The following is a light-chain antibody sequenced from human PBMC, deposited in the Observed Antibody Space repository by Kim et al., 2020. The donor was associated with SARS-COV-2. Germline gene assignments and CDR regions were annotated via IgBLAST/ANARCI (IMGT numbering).Light chain of an antibody. Sequence: IQLTQSPSSLSASVGDRVTITCRASQGISSYLAWYQQKPGKAPKLLIYAASTLQSGFPSRFSGSGSGTDFTLTISSLHPEDFATYYCKQLNSYPHTFGQGTKLEI. CDR1: QGISSY. CDR2: AAS. CDR3: KQLNSYPHT. J-gene: IGKJ2*01. V-gene: IGKV1-9*01.